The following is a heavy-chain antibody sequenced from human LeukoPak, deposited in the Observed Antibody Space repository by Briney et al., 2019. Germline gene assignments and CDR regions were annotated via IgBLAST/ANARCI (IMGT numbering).Heavy chain of an antibody. V-gene: IGHV1-18*01. D-gene: IGHD2-21*02. J-gene: IGHJ3*02. CDR1: GYTFTSYG. CDR3: ARNIVVVTAMGAFDI. CDR2: ISAYNGNT. Sequence: ASVKVSCKASGYTFTSYGITWVRQAPGQGLEWMGWISAYNGNTNYAQKVQGRVTMTTDMSTNTVYMELRSLRSDDTAVYYCARNIVVVTAMGAFDIWGQGTMVTVSS.